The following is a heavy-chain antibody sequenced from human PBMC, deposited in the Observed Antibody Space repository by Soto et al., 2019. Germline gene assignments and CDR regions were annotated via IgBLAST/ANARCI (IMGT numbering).Heavy chain of an antibody. V-gene: IGHV3-33*01. J-gene: IGHJ4*02. D-gene: IGHD6-19*01. CDR3: AREGIAVAGTSDY. CDR2: IWYDGSNK. CDR1: GFTFSSYG. Sequence: QVQLVESGGGVVQPGRSRRLSCAASGFTFSSYGMHWVRQAPGKGLEWVAVIWYDGSNKYYADSVKGRFTISRDNSKNTLYLQMNSLRAEDTAVYYCAREGIAVAGTSDYWGQGTLVTVSS.